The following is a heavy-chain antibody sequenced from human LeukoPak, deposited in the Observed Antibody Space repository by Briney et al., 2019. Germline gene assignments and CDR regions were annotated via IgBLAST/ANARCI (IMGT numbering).Heavy chain of an antibody. CDR1: GFTFSSYA. V-gene: IGHV3-30-3*01. CDR3: ARGNTMVRGVTNY. CDR2: ISYDGSNK. Sequence: PGGSLRLSCAASGFTFSSYAMHWVRQAPGKGLEWVAVISYDGSNKYYADSVKGRFTIPRDNSKNTLYLQMDSLRAEDTAVYYCARGNTMVRGVTNYWGQGTLVTVSS. J-gene: IGHJ4*02. D-gene: IGHD3-10*01.